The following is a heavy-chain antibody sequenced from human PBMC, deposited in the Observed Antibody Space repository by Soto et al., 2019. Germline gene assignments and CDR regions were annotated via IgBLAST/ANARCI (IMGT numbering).Heavy chain of an antibody. CDR2: IYHSGST. D-gene: IGHD3-16*01. V-gene: IGHV4-30-2*01. Sequence: NPSETLSLTCAVSGGSISSGGYSWSWIRQPPGKGLEWIGYIYHSGSTYYNPSLKSRVTISVDRSKNQFSLKLSSVTAADTAVYYCARGRYDYVWGSYYYYYYGMDVWGQGTTGTVSS. CDR3: ARGRYDYVWGSYYYYYYGMDV. J-gene: IGHJ6*02. CDR1: GGSISSGGYS.